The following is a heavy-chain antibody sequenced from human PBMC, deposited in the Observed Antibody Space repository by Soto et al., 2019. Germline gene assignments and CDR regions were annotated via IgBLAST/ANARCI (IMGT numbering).Heavy chain of an antibody. CDR1: GGSISSYY. Sequence: SETLSLTCTVSGGSISSYYWSWIRQPPGKGLEWIGYIYYSGSTNYNPSLKSRVTISVDTSKNQFSLKLSSVTAADTAVYYCARNDCSSTSCYPERFDYWGQGTLVTVSS. D-gene: IGHD2-2*01. J-gene: IGHJ4*02. CDR2: IYYSGST. V-gene: IGHV4-59*08. CDR3: ARNDCSSTSCYPERFDY.